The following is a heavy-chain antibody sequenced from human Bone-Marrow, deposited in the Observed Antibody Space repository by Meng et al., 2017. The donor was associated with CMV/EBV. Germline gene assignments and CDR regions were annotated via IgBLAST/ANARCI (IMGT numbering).Heavy chain of an antibody. Sequence: SCGSTNSGGFYWSWLRHHPGKGLEWIGYIYYNGRSYYKPSLESRATISIDTSENQFSLNLRSVTAADTAVYFCARGRYNANGNYFDTWGQGTLVTVSS. V-gene: IGHV4-31*02. CDR1: CGSTNSGGFY. D-gene: IGHD3-9*01. CDR3: ARGRYNANGNYFDT. J-gene: IGHJ4*02. CDR2: IYYNGRS.